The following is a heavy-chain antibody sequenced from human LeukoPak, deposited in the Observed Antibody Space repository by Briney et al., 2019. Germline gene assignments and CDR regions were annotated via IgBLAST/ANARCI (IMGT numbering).Heavy chain of an antibody. CDR1: GFSLSTSGVG. V-gene: IGHV2-5*01. D-gene: IGHD4-23*01. J-gene: IGHJ3*02. Sequence: SGPTLVNPTQTLTLTCTFSGFSLSTSGVGVGWLRQPPGKALEWLALIYWNDDQRYTPSLKSRLTITTDTSKNQVVLTMTNVDPVDSATYYCARRTSSHFGGDAFDIWGQGTMVTVSS. CDR2: IYWNDDQ. CDR3: ARRTSSHFGGDAFDI.